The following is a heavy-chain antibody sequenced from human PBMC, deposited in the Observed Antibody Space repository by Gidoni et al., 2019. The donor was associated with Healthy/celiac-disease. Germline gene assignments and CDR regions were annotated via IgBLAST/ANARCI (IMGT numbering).Heavy chain of an antibody. CDR1: GGSISSGGYY. Sequence: QVQLQESGPGLVKPSQTLSLPCTVSGGSISSGGYYLSWIRQHPGKGLEWIGYIYYSGSTYYNPSLKSRVTISVDTSKNQFSLKLSSVTAADTAVYYCARGDCSSTSCYSGITGTTRGWFDPWGQGTLVTVSS. D-gene: IGHD2-2*02. J-gene: IGHJ5*02. V-gene: IGHV4-31*03. CDR3: ARGDCSSTSCYSGITGTTRGWFDP. CDR2: IYYSGST.